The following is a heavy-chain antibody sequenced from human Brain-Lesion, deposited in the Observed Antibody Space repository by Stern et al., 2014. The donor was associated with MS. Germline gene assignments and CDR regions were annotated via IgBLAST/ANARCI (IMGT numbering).Heavy chain of an antibody. D-gene: IGHD2-2*01. CDR2: IFNSGST. CDR3: ARGRVVPGFQYYATDV. V-gene: IGHV4-61*02. J-gene: IGHJ6*02. Sequence: VQLVESGPGLVKPSQTLSLSCTVSGGSISSGGYYWSWIRQPAGKGLEWIGRIFNSGSTSHKPSLKSWVTISIDPSKNQFSLRLNSMTAADTAVYYCARGRVVPGFQYYATDVWGQGTTVIVSS. CDR1: GGSISSGGYY.